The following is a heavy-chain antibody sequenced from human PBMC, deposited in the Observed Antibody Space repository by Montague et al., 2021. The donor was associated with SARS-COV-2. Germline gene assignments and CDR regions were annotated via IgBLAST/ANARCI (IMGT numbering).Heavy chain of an antibody. CDR3: ARREYSYGWGD. CDR1: GGPISGSSYY. D-gene: IGHD5-18*01. Sequence: SETLSLTCTVTGGPISGSSYYWGWIRQSPGKGLEWIASVDYSGNTYYSPSLKSRLTISVDTSKDQFSLKLNSVTAADTALYYCARREYSYGWGDWGQGTLVTLSS. J-gene: IGHJ4*02. V-gene: IGHV4-39*01. CDR2: VDYSGNT.